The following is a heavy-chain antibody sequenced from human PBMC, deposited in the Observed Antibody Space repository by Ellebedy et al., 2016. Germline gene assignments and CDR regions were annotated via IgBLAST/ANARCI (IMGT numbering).Heavy chain of an antibody. CDR1: GFTFSSYS. D-gene: IGHD3-22*01. Sequence: GGSLRLSCAASGFTFSSYSMNWVRQAPGKGLEWVSYISSSSSTIYYADYVKGRFTISRDNAKNSLYLQMNSLRAEDTAVYYCAREYSSGYFYYGMDVWGQGTTVTVSS. CDR3: AREYSSGYFYYGMDV. CDR2: ISSSSSTI. V-gene: IGHV3-48*04. J-gene: IGHJ6*02.